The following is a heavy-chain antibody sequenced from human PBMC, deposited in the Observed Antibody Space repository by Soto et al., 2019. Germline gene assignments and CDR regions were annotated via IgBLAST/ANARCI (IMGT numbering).Heavy chain of an antibody. J-gene: IGHJ4*02. Sequence: QVQLVESGGGVVQPGRSLRLSCAASGFTFSSYGMHWVRQAPGKGLEWVAVISYDGSNKYYADSVKGRFTISRDKSKNTLYLQMNSLRAEDTAVYYCAKGRVGGYCSGGSCYSTRLYWGQGTLVTVSS. CDR3: AKGRVGGYCSGGSCYSTRLY. CDR1: GFTFSSYG. V-gene: IGHV3-30*18. CDR2: ISYDGSNK. D-gene: IGHD2-15*01.